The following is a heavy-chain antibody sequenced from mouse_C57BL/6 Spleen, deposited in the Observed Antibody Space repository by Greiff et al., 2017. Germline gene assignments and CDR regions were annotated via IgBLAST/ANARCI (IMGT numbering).Heavy chain of an antibody. CDR1: GYTFTSYW. CDR2: IHPNSGST. CDR3: VKRGDEPYAMDY. Sequence: QVQLKQPGAELVKPGASVKLSCKASGYTFTSYWMHWVKQRPGQGLEWIGMIHPNSGSTNYNEKFKSKATLTVDKSSSTAYMQLSSLTSEDSAVYYCVKRGDEPYAMDYWGQGTSVTVSS. V-gene: IGHV1-64*01. J-gene: IGHJ4*01.